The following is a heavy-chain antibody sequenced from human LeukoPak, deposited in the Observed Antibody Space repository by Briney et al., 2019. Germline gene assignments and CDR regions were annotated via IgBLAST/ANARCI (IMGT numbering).Heavy chain of an antibody. CDR3: ARDYGSGSYTVY. CDR2: ISSSSSTI. V-gene: IGHV3-48*01. CDR1: GFTFSSYS. Sequence: GGSLRLSCAASGFTFSSYSMNWVRQAPGKGLEWVSYISSSSSTIYFADSVKGRFTISRDNAKNSLYLQMNSLRAEDTAVYYCARDYGSGSYTVYWGQGTLVTASS. J-gene: IGHJ4*02. D-gene: IGHD3-10*01.